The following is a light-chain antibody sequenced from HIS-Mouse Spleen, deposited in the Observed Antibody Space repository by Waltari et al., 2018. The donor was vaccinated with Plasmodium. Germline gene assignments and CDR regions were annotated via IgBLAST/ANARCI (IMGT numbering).Light chain of an antibody. CDR3: SSYAGSNKV. J-gene: IGLJ2*01. CDR1: SSAVGGSNS. CDR2: EVS. Sequence: QSALTQPPSASGSPGQSVTISCTGTSSAVGGSNSVSWYQQHPGKAPKLMIYEVSKRPSGVPDRFSGSKSGNTASLTVSGLQAEDEADYYCSSYAGSNKVFGGGTKLTVL. V-gene: IGLV2-8*01.